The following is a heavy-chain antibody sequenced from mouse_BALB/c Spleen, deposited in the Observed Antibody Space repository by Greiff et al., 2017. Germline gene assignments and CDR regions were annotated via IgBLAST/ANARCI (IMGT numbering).Heavy chain of an antibody. V-gene: IGHV5-17*02. CDR2: ISSGSSTI. CDR3: ARSGYGSFDY. D-gene: IGHD1-1*01. Sequence: EVHLVESGGGLVQPGGSRKLSCAASGFTFSSFGMHWVRQAPEKGLEWVAYISSGSSTIYYADTVKGRFTISRDNPKNTLFLQMTSLRSEDTAMYYCARSGYGSFDYWGQGTTLTVSS. J-gene: IGHJ2*01. CDR1: GFTFSSFG.